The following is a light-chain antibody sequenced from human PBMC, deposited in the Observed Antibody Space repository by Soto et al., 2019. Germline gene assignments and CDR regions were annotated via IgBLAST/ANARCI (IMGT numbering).Light chain of an antibody. CDR3: CSYADSTTFRV. CDR2: EGS. V-gene: IGLV2-23*03. CDR1: SSDVGSYNL. Sequence: QSALTQPASVSGSPGQSITISCTGTSSDVGSYNLVSWYQQHPGKAPKLMIYEGSKRPSGVSNRFSGSKSGNTASLTISGLQAEDEADYYCCSYADSTTFRVFGPGTEVTVL. J-gene: IGLJ1*01.